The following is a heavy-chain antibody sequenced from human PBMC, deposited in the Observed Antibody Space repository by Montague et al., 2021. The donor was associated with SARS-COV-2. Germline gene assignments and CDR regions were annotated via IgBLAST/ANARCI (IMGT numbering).Heavy chain of an antibody. CDR2: IYYSGTT. Sequence: SETLSLTCTVSGGSISSSSYYWGWIRQPPGKGLEWIGSIYYSGTTYYNPSLKSRVTISVDTSKSQFSLKLSSVTAADTAVYYCARHVRSLMVRGPDFDYWGRGTLVTVSS. CDR1: GGSISSSSYY. CDR3: ARHVRSLMVRGPDFDY. J-gene: IGHJ4*02. V-gene: IGHV4-39*01. D-gene: IGHD3-10*01.